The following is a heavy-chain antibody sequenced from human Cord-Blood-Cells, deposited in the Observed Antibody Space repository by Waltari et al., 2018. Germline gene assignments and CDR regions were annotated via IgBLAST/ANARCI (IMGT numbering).Heavy chain of an antibody. Sequence: QVQLVESGGGVVQPGRSLRLSCAASGFTFGSFGLHWVRQAPGKGLDWVAVIWYDGSNKYYADSVKGRFTISRDNSKNTLYLQMNSLRAEDTAVYYCAITGDLDYWGQGTLVTVSS. CDR1: GFTFGSFG. D-gene: IGHD7-27*01. J-gene: IGHJ4*02. CDR2: IWYDGSNK. CDR3: AITGDLDY. V-gene: IGHV3-33*01.